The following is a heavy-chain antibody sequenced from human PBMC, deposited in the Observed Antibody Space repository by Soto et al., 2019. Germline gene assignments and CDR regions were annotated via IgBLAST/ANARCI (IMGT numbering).Heavy chain of an antibody. CDR2: ISSSGST. V-gene: IGHV4-31*03. CDR3: ARSGVTGIVIPSHWLDP. D-gene: IGHD2-21*02. J-gene: IGHJ5*02. CDR1: GDSIGGVGY. Sequence: SETLSLTCTVSGDSIGGVGYWSWIRQFPGRGLEWIGCISSSGSTYYNPALNNRISLSLDTSQNQFSLKLLSVTAADTAIYYCARSGVTGIVIPSHWLDPWGQGTLVTVSS.